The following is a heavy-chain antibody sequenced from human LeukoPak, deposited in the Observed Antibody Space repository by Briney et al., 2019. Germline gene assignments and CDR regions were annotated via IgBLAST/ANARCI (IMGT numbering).Heavy chain of an antibody. CDR2: IYYSGST. J-gene: IGHJ4*02. V-gene: IGHV4-39*01. D-gene: IGHD2-15*01. CDR3: ARQEGSSGPNYFDY. Sequence: SETLSLTCTVSGGSISSSSHYWGWIRQPPGKGLEWIGSIYYSGSTYYNPSLKSRVTISVDTSKNQFSLKMSSVTAADTAVYYCARQEGSSGPNYFDYWGQGTLVTVSS. CDR1: GGSISSSSHY.